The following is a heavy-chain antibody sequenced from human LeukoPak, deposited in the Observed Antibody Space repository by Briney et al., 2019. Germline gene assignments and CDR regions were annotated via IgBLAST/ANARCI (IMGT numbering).Heavy chain of an antibody. CDR2: IKQDGSEK. V-gene: IGHV3-7*01. D-gene: IGHD6-13*01. Sequence: GGSLRLSCAASGFTFSSYAMSWVRQVPGKGLEWVANIKQDGSEKYYVDSVTGRFAISRDNAKNSLYLQMNSLRAEDTAVYYCARMSTSSWFVCDYWGQGTLVTVSS. CDR1: GFTFSSYA. J-gene: IGHJ4*02. CDR3: ARMSTSSWFVCDY.